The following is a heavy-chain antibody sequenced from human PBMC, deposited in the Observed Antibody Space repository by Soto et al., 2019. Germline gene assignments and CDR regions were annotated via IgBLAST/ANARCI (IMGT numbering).Heavy chain of an antibody. J-gene: IGHJ4*02. CDR1: GYTFTCYY. V-gene: IGHV1-2*04. D-gene: IGHD3-10*01. Sequence: ASVTVSCQASGYTFTCYYMHWVRQAPGQGLEWMGWINPNSGGTNYAQKFQGWVTMTRDTSISTAYMELSRLRSDDTAVYYCARDSSYYYPDYWGQGTLVTVSS. CDR3: ARDSSYYYPDY. CDR2: INPNSGGT.